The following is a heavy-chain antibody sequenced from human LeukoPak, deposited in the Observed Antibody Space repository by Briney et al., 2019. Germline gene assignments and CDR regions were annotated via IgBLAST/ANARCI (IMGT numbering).Heavy chain of an antibody. V-gene: IGHV3-48*01. D-gene: IGHD7-27*01. J-gene: IGHJ4*02. CDR2: ISCGTGVI. Sequence: GGSLRLSCAASGFSFRTYSMNWVRQAPGKGLEWVSYISCGTGVIYYTDSVKGRFTISRDDAKSSVYLQMNRLRAEDTAVYYCGTGDPRFDFWGQGILVTVSS. CDR1: GFSFRTYS. CDR3: GTGDPRFDF.